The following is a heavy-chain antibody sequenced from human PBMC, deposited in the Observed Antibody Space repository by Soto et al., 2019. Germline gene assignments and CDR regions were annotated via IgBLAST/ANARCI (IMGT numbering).Heavy chain of an antibody. D-gene: IGHD2-15*01. CDR2: IFHSGNA. Sequence: SETLSLTCAVSGGSFNANYWTWVRQPPGKGLEWIGEIFHSGNANYNPSLSSRVTISADTSKNQFSLQLSSVTAADTAIYYCASARWDSWGQGTLVTVSS. CDR3: ASARWDS. V-gene: IGHV4-34*12. CDR1: GGSFNANY. J-gene: IGHJ4*02.